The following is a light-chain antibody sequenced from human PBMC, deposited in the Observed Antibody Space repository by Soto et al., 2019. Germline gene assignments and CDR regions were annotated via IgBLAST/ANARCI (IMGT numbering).Light chain of an antibody. J-gene: IGKJ1*01. CDR1: QSVSSTY. Sequence: EGVLTQSPGTLSLSTGERATLSCRASQSVSSTYLACYQQKPGQAPRLLIYAASSRATGIPDRFSGSGSGTDFTLTISRLEPEDFAVYYCQHYGSSSPVAFGQGTKVDI. CDR2: AAS. V-gene: IGKV3-20*01. CDR3: QHYGSSSPVA.